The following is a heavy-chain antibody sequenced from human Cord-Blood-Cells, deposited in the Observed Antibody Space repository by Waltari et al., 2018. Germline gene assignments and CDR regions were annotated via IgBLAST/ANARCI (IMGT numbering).Heavy chain of an antibody. V-gene: IGHV1-3*01. Sequence: QVQLVQSGAEVKKPGASVKVSCKASGYTFTSYAMHWVRQAPGQRLEWMGWINAGNGNTNYSQKFQGRVTITRDTSASTAYLELSSLRSEDTAVYYCARVCGGDCYEFFGYWGQGTLVTVSS. J-gene: IGHJ4*02. D-gene: IGHD2-21*01. CDR1: GYTFTSYA. CDR3: ARVCGGDCYEFFGY. CDR2: INAGNGNT.